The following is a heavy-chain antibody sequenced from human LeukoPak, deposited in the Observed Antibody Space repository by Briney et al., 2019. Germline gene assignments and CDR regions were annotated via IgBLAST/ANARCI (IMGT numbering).Heavy chain of an antibody. V-gene: IGHV3-23*01. CDR2: ISGSGGMT. CDR1: GFTFSSFA. D-gene: IGHD3-10*01. Sequence: PGGSLRLSCAASGFTFSSFAMSWVRQAPGKGLQWVSGISGSGGMTYYADSVKGRLTISRDNSKNTLYLQMNSLRAEDTAVYYCAKPPPVTMVRGVPRDVWGKGTTVTVSS. J-gene: IGHJ6*04. CDR3: AKPPPVTMVRGVPRDV.